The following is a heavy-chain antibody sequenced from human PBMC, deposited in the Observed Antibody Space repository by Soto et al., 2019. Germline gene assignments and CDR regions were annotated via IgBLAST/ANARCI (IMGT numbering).Heavy chain of an antibody. CDR3: ARDKGTSIFGVVIEKPPDNWFDP. CDR2: IWYEGSNK. D-gene: IGHD3-3*01. J-gene: IGHJ5*02. Sequence: QVQLVESGGGVVQPGRSLRLSCAASGFTFSSYGMHWVRQAPGKGLEWVAVIWYEGSNKYYADSVKGRFTIARDNSKKTLYLQMNSLRAEDTAVYYCARDKGTSIFGVVIEKPPDNWFDPWGQGTLVTVSS. CDR1: GFTFSSYG. V-gene: IGHV3-33*01.